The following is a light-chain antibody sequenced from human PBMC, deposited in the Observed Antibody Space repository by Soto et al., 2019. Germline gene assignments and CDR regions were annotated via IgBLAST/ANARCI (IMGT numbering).Light chain of an antibody. Sequence: EIVMTQSPPTLSVSPGERATLSCRASQSVGSKLAWYQQRPGQAPRLLIYDASHRATGIPARFSGSGSGTEFSLPISSLQSEDFAVYSCQQYGDWPGAFGGGTK. CDR3: QQYGDWPGA. J-gene: IGKJ4*01. CDR2: DAS. CDR1: QSVGSK. V-gene: IGKV3D-15*01.